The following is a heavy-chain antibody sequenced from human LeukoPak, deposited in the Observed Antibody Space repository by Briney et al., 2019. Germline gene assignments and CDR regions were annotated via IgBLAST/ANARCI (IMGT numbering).Heavy chain of an antibody. J-gene: IGHJ4*02. Sequence: ASVKVSCKASGYTFTGYYMHWVRQAPGQGLEWMGWINPNNGDTKYAQKFQDRVTMTRDTSISTAYVEVSRLTSDDTAVYYCARGSAIAGSRHPSDYWGQGTLVTVSS. D-gene: IGHD3-22*01. CDR3: ARGSAIAGSRHPSDY. CDR1: GYTFTGYY. CDR2: INPNNGDT. V-gene: IGHV1-2*02.